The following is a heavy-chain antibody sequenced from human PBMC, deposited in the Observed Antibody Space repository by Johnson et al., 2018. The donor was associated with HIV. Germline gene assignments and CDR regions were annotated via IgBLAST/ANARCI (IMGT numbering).Heavy chain of an antibody. J-gene: IGHJ3*02. CDR2: IGTAGEA. CDR1: GFTFRSYD. Sequence: MQLVESGGGLVKPGGSLRLSCAASGFTFRSYDMHWVRQVTGKGLEWVSVIGTAGEAYYQGSVKGGFTISSENATNSFYLQMNSLSAEDPAVYYCARAWGSRDIFTALRGAFDIWGQGTMVTVSS. D-gene: IGHD3-9*01. V-gene: IGHV3-13*01. CDR3: ARAWGSRDIFTALRGAFDI.